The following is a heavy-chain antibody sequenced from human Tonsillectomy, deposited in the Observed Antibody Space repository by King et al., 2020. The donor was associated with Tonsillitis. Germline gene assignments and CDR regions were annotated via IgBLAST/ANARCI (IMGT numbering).Heavy chain of an antibody. V-gene: IGHV3-9*01. CDR2: ISWNSGSI. J-gene: IGHJ4*02. Sequence: VQLVESGGGLVQPGRSLRLSCAASGFTFDDYAMHWVRQAPGKGLEWVSGISWNSGSIGYADSVKGRFTISRDNAKNSLYLQMNSQRAEDTALYYCAKDIVSSGYYIDYWGQGTLVTVSS. CDR3: AKDIVSSGYYIDY. D-gene: IGHD3-22*01. CDR1: GFTFDDYA.